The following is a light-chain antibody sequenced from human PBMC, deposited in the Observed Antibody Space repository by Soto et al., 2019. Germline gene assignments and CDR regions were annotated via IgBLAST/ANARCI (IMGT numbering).Light chain of an antibody. Sequence: ILLTQSASTLSASGGDRVTNTCRARQRVXSGLVWDEVKPGKAPKLLXYAASICESGFPSRFSGSGSGTEVTRTITRLQPDDFVTYYCQQYEGDSWTVGQGTKVEIK. CDR1: QRVXSG. CDR2: AAS. CDR3: QQYEGDSWT. V-gene: IGKV1-5*01. J-gene: IGKJ1*01.